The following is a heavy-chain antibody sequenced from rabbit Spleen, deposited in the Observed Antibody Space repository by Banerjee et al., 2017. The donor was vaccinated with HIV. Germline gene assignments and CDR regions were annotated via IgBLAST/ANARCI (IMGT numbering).Heavy chain of an antibody. Sequence: QEQLEESGGDLVKPEGSLTLTCTASGFSFSSSYWICWVRQAPGKGLEWIACINASTGKPVYATWASGRFTISRTSSTTVTLRMTSLTAADRATYFCARDLVGVIGWNFYLWGPGTLVTVS. J-gene: IGHJ4*01. V-gene: IGHV1S45*01. CDR3: ARDLVGVIGWNFYL. CDR2: INASTGKP. D-gene: IGHD1-1*01. CDR1: GFSFSSSYW.